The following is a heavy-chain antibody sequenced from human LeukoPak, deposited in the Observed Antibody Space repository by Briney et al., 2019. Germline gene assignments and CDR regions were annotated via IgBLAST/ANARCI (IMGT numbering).Heavy chain of an antibody. V-gene: IGHV2-5*01. D-gene: IGHD5-12*01. Sequence: SGPTLVNPTQTLTLTCTFSGFSLNTSAVSVGGIRHSSGKALEWLALIYWNDDKRYSPSLKSRLTITKDTSKNQVVLTMTNMDPVGTATYCEAHNCLNIKWRRIRCNTHPNWIEPCGQGVLVTVSS. J-gene: IGHJ5*02. CDR3: AHNCLNIKWRRIRCNTHPNWIEP. CDR1: GFSLNTSAVS. CDR2: IYWNDDK.